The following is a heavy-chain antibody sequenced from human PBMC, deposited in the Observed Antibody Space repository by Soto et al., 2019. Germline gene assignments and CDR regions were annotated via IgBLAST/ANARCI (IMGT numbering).Heavy chain of an antibody. CDR2: IYYSGST. V-gene: IGHV4-39*02. CDR1: GASLTSGVHY. J-gene: IGHJ4*02. D-gene: IGHD3-10*01. CDR3: AKDERGDEAQMDY. Sequence: SETLAHTCTVSGASLTSGVHYWSWIRQRPGKGLEWIGSIYYSGSTYYNPSLKSRVTISVDTSKNQFSLKLSSVTAADTAVYYCAKDERGDEAQMDYWGQGTVVTISS.